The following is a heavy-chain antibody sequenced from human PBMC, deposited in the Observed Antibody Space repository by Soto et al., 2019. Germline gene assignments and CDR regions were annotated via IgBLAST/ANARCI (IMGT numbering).Heavy chain of an antibody. J-gene: IGHJ4*02. CDR3: ARVPYTSSWYYYFDS. Sequence: EVQLVESGGGLVQPGGSLRLSCAASGFTFSTYWMSWVRQAPGKGLEWVANIKFDGSEKYYVDSLEGRFTISKDNANNSLYLQMNSLRAEDTAVYYCARVPYTSSWYYYFDSWGQGTLVTVSP. CDR2: IKFDGSEK. CDR1: GFTFSTYW. D-gene: IGHD6-13*01. V-gene: IGHV3-7*01.